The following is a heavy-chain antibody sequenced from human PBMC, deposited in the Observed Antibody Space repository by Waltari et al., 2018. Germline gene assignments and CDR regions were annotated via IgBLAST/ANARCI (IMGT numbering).Heavy chain of an antibody. CDR1: SGSVRAYH. Sequence: QVQLQESGPGLVKPSETLSLTCTVSSGSVRAYHWSWLRQSPGKGLEWIGCVYSSGTTTYNPSLKSRVIISVDTSKNQLSLKLTSVTAADTAVYYCARDRGEIWDDVFGPAGFDPWGQGTLVTVSS. D-gene: IGHD3-16*01. CDR3: ARDRGEIWDDVFGPAGFDP. V-gene: IGHV4-59*02. CDR2: VYSSGTT. J-gene: IGHJ5*02.